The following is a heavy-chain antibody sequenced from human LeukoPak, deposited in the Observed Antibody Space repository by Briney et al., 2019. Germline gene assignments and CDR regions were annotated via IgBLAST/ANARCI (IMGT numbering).Heavy chain of an antibody. J-gene: IGHJ4*02. D-gene: IGHD3-10*01. CDR1: GFTFNNYA. Sequence: GGSLRLSCAASGFTFNNYAMSWVRQAPGKGLEWVSAISPGGSDTYYADSLRGRFTISRDNSKKTLSLQMSSLRAEDSAVYYCAKRGGYETMAAFDYWGQGTLVTVSS. V-gene: IGHV3-23*01. CDR3: AKRGGYETMAAFDY. CDR2: ISPGGSDT.